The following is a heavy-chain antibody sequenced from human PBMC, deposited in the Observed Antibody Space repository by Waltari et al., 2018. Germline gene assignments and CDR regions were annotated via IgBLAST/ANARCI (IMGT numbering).Heavy chain of an antibody. V-gene: IGHV1-24*01. J-gene: IGHJ4*02. Sequence: VQLVQSGTEAEHPGASPRVACQVSGQLLSDLSIHWVRQAPGKGLEWMGGFDADDGASFDAQKFQGRLTRTEDTSTDTAYMELRSLTSEDTAVYYCAAGGGGSRLPRWGQGTLIIVS. D-gene: IGHD2-15*01. CDR2: FDADDGAS. CDR3: AAGGGGSRLPR. CDR1: GQLLSDLS.